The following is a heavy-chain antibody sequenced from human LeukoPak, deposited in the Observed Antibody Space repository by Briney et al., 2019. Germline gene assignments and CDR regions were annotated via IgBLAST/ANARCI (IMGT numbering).Heavy chain of an antibody. J-gene: IGHJ4*02. CDR1: GFTFSSYG. CDR3: ASGGSYSYYYFDR. V-gene: IGHV3-30*03. D-gene: IGHD1-26*01. CDR2: VSYDGSNK. Sequence: GGSLRLSCAASGFTFSSYGMHWVRQAPGKGLEWVAIVSYDGSNKYYADSVKGRFTISRDNSKNTLFLQMNSLRADDTALYYCASGGSYSYYYFDRWGQGTLVTVSS.